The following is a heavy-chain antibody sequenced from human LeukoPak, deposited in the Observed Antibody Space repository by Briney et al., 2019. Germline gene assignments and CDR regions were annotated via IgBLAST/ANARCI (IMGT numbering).Heavy chain of an antibody. J-gene: IGHJ4*02. CDR2: IYYSGST. V-gene: IGHV4-31*03. Sequence: SETLSLTCTVSGGSIISGGYYWSWIRQHPGKGLEWIGYIYYSGSTYYNPSLKSRVTISVDTSKNQFSLKLTSVTAADTAVYYCAREVVVTASLDYWGQGTLVTVSS. CDR1: GGSIISGGYY. D-gene: IGHD2-21*02. CDR3: AREVVVTASLDY.